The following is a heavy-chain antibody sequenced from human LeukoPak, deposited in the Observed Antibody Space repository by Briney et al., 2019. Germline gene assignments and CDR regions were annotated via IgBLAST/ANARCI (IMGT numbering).Heavy chain of an antibody. CDR1: GDSISSGNYF. V-gene: IGHV4-31*03. CDR2: IYYSGST. J-gene: IGHJ5*02. D-gene: IGHD3-22*01. Sequence: SETLSLTCTVSGDSISSGNYFWSWIRQHPGQGLEWIGHIYYSGSTYYNPSLKSRVTISVDTSKNQFPLKLSSVTAADTAVYYCARGAYYYDSSGYYYANWFDPWGQGTLVTVSS. CDR3: ARGAYYYDSSGYYYANWFDP.